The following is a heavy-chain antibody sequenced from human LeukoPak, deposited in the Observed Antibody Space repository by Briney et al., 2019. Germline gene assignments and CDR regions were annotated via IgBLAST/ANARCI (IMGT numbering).Heavy chain of an antibody. J-gene: IGHJ4*02. CDR2: ISYDGSNK. V-gene: IGHV3-30*04. CDR1: GFTFSSYA. D-gene: IGHD2/OR15-2a*01. Sequence: PGGSLRLSCAASGFTFSSYAMHWVRQAPGKGLEWVAVISYDGSNKYYADSVKGRFTISRDNSKNTLYLQMNSLRAEDTAVYYCARDVSPLWGQGTLVTVSS. CDR3: ARDVSPL.